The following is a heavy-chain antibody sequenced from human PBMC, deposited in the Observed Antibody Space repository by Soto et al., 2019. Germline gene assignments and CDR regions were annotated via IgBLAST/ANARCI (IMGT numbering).Heavy chain of an antibody. V-gene: IGHV3-74*01. CDR1: GFTFSTYY. J-gene: IGHJ5*02. CDR3: PTVATGSYDWFDP. Sequence: EVQLVESGGGLGQPGGSLRLSCAASGFTFSTYYMHWVRQAPGKGLVWVSRINSDGIRTTYADAVKGRFTTFRDNAKNTLYLQLNSLTAEDTAVYFCPTVATGSYDWFDPWGQGTLVTVSS. CDR2: INSDGIRT. D-gene: IGHD1-26*01.